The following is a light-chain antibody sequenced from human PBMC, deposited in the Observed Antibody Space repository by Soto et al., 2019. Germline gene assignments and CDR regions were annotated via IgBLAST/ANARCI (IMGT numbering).Light chain of an antibody. CDR3: QKYGSSSWT. CDR2: DES. J-gene: IGKJ1*01. CDR1: QSVSSSD. V-gene: IGKV3-20*01. Sequence: VLTQSPGTLSLSPGDSATLSCRASQSVSSSDLAWYQQKPGQAPRILMYDESSRATGIPDRLSGSGSGTDLNLTISRLDPEDFAVYYCQKYGSSSWTCGQGTKVDIK.